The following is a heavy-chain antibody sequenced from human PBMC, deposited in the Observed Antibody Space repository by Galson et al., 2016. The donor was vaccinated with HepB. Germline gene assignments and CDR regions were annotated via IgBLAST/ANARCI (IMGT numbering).Heavy chain of an antibody. D-gene: IGHD4-17*01. CDR2: ISYSGSTT. J-gene: IGHJ4*02. Sequence: ETLSLTCTVSGASISSSSYYWGWIRQPPGKGLEWIASISYSGSTTYYNPSLKSRVTISIDASETQFSLTLNSVSAADTAIYYCTTRTYRTAVTNWGPGILVTVSS. CDR3: TTRTYRTAVTN. V-gene: IGHV4-39*07. CDR1: GASISSSSYY.